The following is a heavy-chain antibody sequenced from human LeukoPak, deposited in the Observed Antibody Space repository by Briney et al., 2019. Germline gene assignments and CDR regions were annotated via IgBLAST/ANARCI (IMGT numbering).Heavy chain of an antibody. CDR2: IYYSGST. CDR3: ARGSFDYFDY. V-gene: IGHV4-31*03. J-gene: IGHJ4*02. CDR1: GGSISSGGYY. Sequence: SETLSLTCTVSGGSISSGGYYWSWIRQRPGKGLEWIGYIYYSGSTYYNPSLKSRVTISVDTSKNQFSLKLSSVTAADTAVYYCARGSFDYFDYWGQGTLVTVSS.